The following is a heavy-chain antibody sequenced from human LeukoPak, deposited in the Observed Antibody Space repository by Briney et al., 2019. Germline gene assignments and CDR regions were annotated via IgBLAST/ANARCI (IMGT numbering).Heavy chain of an antibody. CDR2: ISRSSTYI. V-gene: IGHV3-21*01. D-gene: IGHD2-21*02. CDR1: GFTFSSYT. CDR3: ARDLKVTGTDGAYHYYGMDV. J-gene: IGHJ6*02. Sequence: GRSLRLSCAASGFTFSSYTMNWVRQAPGKGLEWVSSISRSSTYIYYADSVKGRFTISRDNAQNSLYLQMNSLRAEDTAVYYCARDLKVTGTDGAYHYYGMDVWGHGTTVAVSS.